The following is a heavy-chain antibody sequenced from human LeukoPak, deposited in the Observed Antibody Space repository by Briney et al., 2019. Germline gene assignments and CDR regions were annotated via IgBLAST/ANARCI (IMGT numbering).Heavy chain of an antibody. Sequence: GGSLRLSCAASGFTFSSYTMHWVRQAPGKGLEWVAFVLYDGSDQYYADSVKGRFTISRDNSKNTVYLQMNSLTVEDTAVYYCARDVQNGSLVPWGERPRVSVSS. CDR1: GFTFSSYT. V-gene: IGHV3-30*04. CDR3: ARDVQNGSLVP. J-gene: IGHJ5*02. D-gene: IGHD3-10*01. CDR2: VLYDGSDQ.